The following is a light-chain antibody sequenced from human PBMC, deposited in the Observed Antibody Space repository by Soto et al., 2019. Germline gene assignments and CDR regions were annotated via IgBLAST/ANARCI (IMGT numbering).Light chain of an antibody. CDR3: QSYDSSLSGVI. CDR2: GNN. Sequence: QSVLTQPPSVSGAPGQRVTISCTGSSSNIGANYDVHWYQHLPGTAPKLLIYGNNNRPSGVPDRFSGSKSGPSASLAITGLQAEDEADYYCQSYDSSLSGVIFGGGTQLTVL. V-gene: IGLV1-40*01. CDR1: SSNIGANYD. J-gene: IGLJ2*01.